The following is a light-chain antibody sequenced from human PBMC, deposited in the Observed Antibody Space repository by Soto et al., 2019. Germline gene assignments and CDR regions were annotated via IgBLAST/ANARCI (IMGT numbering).Light chain of an antibody. CDR1: QSVSNW. CDR2: DVS. CDR3: QQSYSRT. V-gene: IGKV1-5*02. J-gene: IGKJ1*01. Sequence: DIQRTQSPSTLSASLGDRVTIICRASQSVSNWLAWYQQKPGKAPKLLIYDVSSLESGVPSRFSGSGSGTEFILTISSLQPDDFATYYCQQSYSRTFGQGTKV.